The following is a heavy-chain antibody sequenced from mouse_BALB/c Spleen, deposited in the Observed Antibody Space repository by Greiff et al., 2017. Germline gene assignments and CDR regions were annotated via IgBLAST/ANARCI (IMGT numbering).Heavy chain of an antibody. V-gene: IGHV1-69*02. CDR3: TRYGDGYFDD. J-gene: IGHJ2*01. CDR2: IYPSDSYT. Sequence: VQLQQPGAELVRPGASVKLSCKASGYTFTSYWINWVKQRPGQGLEWIGNIYPSDSYTNYNQKFKDKATLTVDKSSSTAYMQLSSPTSEDSAVYYCTRYGDGYFDDWGQGTTLTVSS. CDR1: GYTFTSYW. D-gene: IGHD2-3*01.